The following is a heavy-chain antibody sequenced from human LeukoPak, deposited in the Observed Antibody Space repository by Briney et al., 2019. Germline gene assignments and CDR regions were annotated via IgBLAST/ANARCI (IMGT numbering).Heavy chain of an antibody. Sequence: ASVKVSCKASGYTFTGYYMHWVRQAPGQGLEWMGWINPNSGGTNYAQKLQGRVTMTTDTSTSTAYMELRSLRSDDTAVYYCARDYGTDTAMAYWGQGTLVTVSS. CDR3: ARDYGTDTAMAY. D-gene: IGHD5-18*01. CDR1: GYTFTGYY. CDR2: INPNSGGT. J-gene: IGHJ4*02. V-gene: IGHV1-2*02.